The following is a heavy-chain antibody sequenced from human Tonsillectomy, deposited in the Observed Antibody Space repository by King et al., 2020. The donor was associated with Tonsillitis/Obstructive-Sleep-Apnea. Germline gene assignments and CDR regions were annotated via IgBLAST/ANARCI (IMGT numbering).Heavy chain of an antibody. V-gene: IGHV7-4-1*02. Sequence: QLVQSGSELKKPGASVKVSCKASGYTFTTYGINWVRQPPGQGLEWMGWINTNTGNPAYAQGFTGRFVFSLDTSVSTAYLQISSLQAEDTAVYYCARDPVGRDWYFDVWGRGTLVTVSS. CDR2: INTNTGNP. CDR1: GYTFTTYG. D-gene: IGHD3-10*01. J-gene: IGHJ2*01. CDR3: ARDPVGRDWYFDV.